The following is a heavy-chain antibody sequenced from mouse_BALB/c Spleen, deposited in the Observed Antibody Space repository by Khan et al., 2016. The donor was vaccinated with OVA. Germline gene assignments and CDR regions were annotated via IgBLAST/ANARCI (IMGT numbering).Heavy chain of an antibody. V-gene: IGHV1-61*01. CDR1: GYTFTSFW. Sequence: QVQLQQPGAELVRPGASVKLSCKASGYTFTSFWMNWVTERPGQGLEWIGMIDPSDSETHYNQMFKDKATLTVDKSSSTAYMQLSGLTSDDSAVYYCARGGYGTSFADWGQGTLVTVSA. CDR2: IDPSDSET. CDR3: ARGGYGTSFAD. D-gene: IGHD2-10*02. J-gene: IGHJ3*01.